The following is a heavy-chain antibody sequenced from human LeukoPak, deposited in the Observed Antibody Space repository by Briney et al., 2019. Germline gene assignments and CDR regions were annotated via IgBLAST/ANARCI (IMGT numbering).Heavy chain of an antibody. Sequence: GGSLRLSCAASGFTFSSYGIHWVRQAPGKGLEWVAVISYDGSNKYYADSVKGRFTISRDNAKNSLYLQMNSLRAEDTAVYYCARDDGGSYPTVCDCWGQGTLVTVSS. CDR2: ISYDGSNK. V-gene: IGHV3-30*03. CDR3: ARDDGGSYPTVCDC. CDR1: GFTFSSYG. D-gene: IGHD1-26*01. J-gene: IGHJ4*02.